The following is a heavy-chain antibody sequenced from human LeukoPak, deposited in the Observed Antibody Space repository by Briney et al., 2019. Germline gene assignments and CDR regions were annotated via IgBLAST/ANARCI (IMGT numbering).Heavy chain of an antibody. Sequence: GGSLRLSCAASGFPLSDYGMHWVRQAPGKGLEWVAVIWYDGSKTYYADSVKGRFTISRDNSKKALFLQMNRLRAEDTAVYYCARDNVINAYYGMDVWGQGTTVTVSS. D-gene: IGHD2-21*01. CDR3: ARDNVINAYYGMDV. V-gene: IGHV3-33*01. CDR1: GFPLSDYG. CDR2: IWYDGSKT. J-gene: IGHJ6*02.